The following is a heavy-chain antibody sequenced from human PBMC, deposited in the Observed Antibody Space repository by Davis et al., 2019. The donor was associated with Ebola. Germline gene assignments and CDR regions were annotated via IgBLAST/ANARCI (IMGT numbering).Heavy chain of an antibody. CDR1: GGSFSGYY. D-gene: IGHD5-12*01. V-gene: IGHV4-34*01. J-gene: IGHJ6*02. Sequence: AGSLRLSCAVYGGSFSGYYWSWIRQPPGKGLEWIGEINHSGSTNYNPSLKSRVTISVDTSKNQFSLKLSSVTAANTAVYYCARGGGYGGYGMDVWGQGTTVTVSS. CDR3: ARGGGYGGYGMDV. CDR2: INHSGST.